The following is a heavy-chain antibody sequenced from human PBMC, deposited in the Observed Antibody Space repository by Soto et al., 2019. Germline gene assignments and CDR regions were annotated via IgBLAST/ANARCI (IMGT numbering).Heavy chain of an antibody. V-gene: IGHV1-8*01. CDR1: GYTCTNYD. CDR3: ARNHRRNGKDRFGA. CDR2: MTPASGNT. J-gene: IGHJ5*02. Sequence: QVQLVQSGAEVMKPGASVKVSCKASGYTCTNYDINWVRQATGQGLEWMDWMTPASGNTGDAQKFQGRVTMTRNTSISTACMELSGMRSEDTAVYYCARNHRRNGKDRFGAWGQGGLVTVS.